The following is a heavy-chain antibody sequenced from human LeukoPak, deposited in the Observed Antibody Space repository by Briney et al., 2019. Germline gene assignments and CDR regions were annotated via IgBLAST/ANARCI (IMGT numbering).Heavy chain of an antibody. CDR1: GGSISSSSYY. CDR2: IYYSGST. D-gene: IGHD2-2*01. CDR3: ARDFLGYCSSTSCPTYYGMDV. V-gene: IGHV4-61*01. J-gene: IGHJ6*02. Sequence: SETLSLTCTVSGGSISSSSYYWSWIRQPPGKGLEWIGYIYYSGSTNYNPSLKSRVTISVDTSKNQFSLKLSSVTAADTAVYYCARDFLGYCSSTSCPTYYGMDVWGQGTTVTVSS.